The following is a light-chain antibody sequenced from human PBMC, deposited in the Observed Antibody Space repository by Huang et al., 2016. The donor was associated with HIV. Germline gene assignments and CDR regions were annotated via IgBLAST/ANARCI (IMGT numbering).Light chain of an antibody. V-gene: IGKV1-39*01. J-gene: IGKJ1*01. CDR2: GAS. CDR3: QQSYNTPT. Sequence: DIQMTQSPSSLSASVGDRVTITCRASQRINSYLNWYQQKPGKAPNLLIYGASSLKSGVPSRFSGSGSGTDFTLTISSLQPEDFATYYCQQSYNTPTFGHGTKVEI. CDR1: QRINSY.